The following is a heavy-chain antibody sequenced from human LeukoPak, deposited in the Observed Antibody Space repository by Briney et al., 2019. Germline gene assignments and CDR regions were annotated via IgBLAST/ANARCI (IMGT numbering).Heavy chain of an antibody. V-gene: IGHV4-39*01. CDR1: GGSISSSSYY. D-gene: IGHD6-13*01. CDR2: IYYSGGT. J-gene: IGHJ6*02. Sequence: SETLSLTCTVSGGSISSSSYYWGWIRQPPGKGLEWIGSIYYSGGTYYNPSLKSRVTISVDTSKNQFSLKLSSVTAADTAVYYCARLSIAAARKNVYYYYGMDVWGQGTTVTVSS. CDR3: ARLSIAAARKNVYYYYGMDV.